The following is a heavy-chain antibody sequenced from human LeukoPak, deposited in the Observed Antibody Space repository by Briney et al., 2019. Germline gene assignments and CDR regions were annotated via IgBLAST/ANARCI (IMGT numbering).Heavy chain of an antibody. V-gene: IGHV3-49*03. Sequence: GGSLRLPCTASGFTFGDYAMSWFRQAPGKGLEWVGFIRSKAYGGTTEYAASVKGRFTISRDDSKSIAYLQMNSLKTEDTAVYYCTRDLFDIVVVPAAMPRDFYYYYGMDVWGQGTTVTVSS. J-gene: IGHJ6*02. D-gene: IGHD2-2*01. CDR3: TRDLFDIVVVPAAMPRDFYYYYGMDV. CDR2: IRSKAYGGTT. CDR1: GFTFGDYA.